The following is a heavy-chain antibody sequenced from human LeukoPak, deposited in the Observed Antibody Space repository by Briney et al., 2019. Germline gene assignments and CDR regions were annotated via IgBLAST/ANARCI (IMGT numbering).Heavy chain of an antibody. J-gene: IGHJ3*01. CDR2: IWSNGINA. Sequence: GGSLRLSCAASGFSFSSCGMHWVRQAPGEGLEWLTVIWSNGINAYYADSVQGRFTISRDDSKNTLYLQMNNLRGEDTAVYYCARERAPFDGFDLWGQGNNGHRLF. CDR1: GFSFSSCG. CDR3: ARERAPFDGFDL. V-gene: IGHV3-33*01.